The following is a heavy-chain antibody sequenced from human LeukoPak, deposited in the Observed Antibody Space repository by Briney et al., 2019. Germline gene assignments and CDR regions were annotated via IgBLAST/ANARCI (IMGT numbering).Heavy chain of an antibody. D-gene: IGHD5-12*01. CDR1: GGSVSTHY. CDR3: AGRVATGSMDV. V-gene: IGHV4-59*02. CDR2: IYSSGST. Sequence: SETLSLTCTVSGGSVSTHYWYWIRQPPGKGLEWIGYIYSSGSTNYNPSLKSRVTMSLNTSKNQFSLRLSSVTAADTAVYYCAGRVATGSMDVWGQGTTVAVSS. J-gene: IGHJ6*02.